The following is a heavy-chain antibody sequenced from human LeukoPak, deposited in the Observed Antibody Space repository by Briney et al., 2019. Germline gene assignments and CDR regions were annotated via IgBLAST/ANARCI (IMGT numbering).Heavy chain of an antibody. CDR1: GGSISSSSYY. V-gene: IGHV4-39*07. CDR3: ARDRGGEATIRGFDY. J-gene: IGHJ4*02. D-gene: IGHD5-12*01. Sequence: SETLSLTCTVSGGSISSSSYYWGWIRQPPGKGLEWIGYIYHSGSTYYNPSLKSRVTISVDRSKNQFSLKLSSVTAADTAVYYCARDRGGEATIRGFDYWGQGTLVTVSS. CDR2: IYHSGST.